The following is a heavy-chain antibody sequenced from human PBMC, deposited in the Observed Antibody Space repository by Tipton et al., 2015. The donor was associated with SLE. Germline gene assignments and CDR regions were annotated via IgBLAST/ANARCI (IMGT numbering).Heavy chain of an antibody. V-gene: IGHV1-18*04. CDR1: GYTFTDYD. Sequence: QLVQSGAEVKKPGASVKVSCKASGYTFTDYDISWVRQAPGQGLEWMGWISAYNGNANYVQTLQGRVTMTTDTSTTTAYMELRSLRSDDTAVYYCAREWVPGAFDIWGQGTMVTVSS. J-gene: IGHJ3*02. D-gene: IGHD1-26*01. CDR2: ISAYNGNA. CDR3: AREWVPGAFDI.